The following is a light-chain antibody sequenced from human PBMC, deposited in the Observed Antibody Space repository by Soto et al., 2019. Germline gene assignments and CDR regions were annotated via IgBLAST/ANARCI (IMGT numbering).Light chain of an antibody. Sequence: EIVLTQSPGTLSLSPGERATLSCRASQSVSSSYLAWYQQKPGQAPRLLIYGASTRATGIPARFSGSGSGTEFTLTISSLQSEDFAVYYCQQYNSWPSITFGQGTRLEIK. CDR2: GAS. CDR1: QSVSSSY. CDR3: QQYNSWPSIT. V-gene: IGKV3-15*01. J-gene: IGKJ5*01.